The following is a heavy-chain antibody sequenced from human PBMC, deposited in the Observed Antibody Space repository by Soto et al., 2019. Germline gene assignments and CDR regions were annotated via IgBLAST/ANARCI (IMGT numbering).Heavy chain of an antibody. D-gene: IGHD3-10*01. CDR3: ARGPFRPSAMDV. J-gene: IGHJ6*02. CDR1: GGTFSRYG. V-gene: IGHV1-69*06. Sequence: QVQLVQSGAEVKRPGSSVRVSCKASGGTFSRYGFSWVRQAPGHGLEWMGGIIPISGTANYAQKFQGRVTISVDKSTSTGYMDLNTLRSEDTAIYYCARGPFRPSAMDVWGQGTTVTVSS. CDR2: IIPISGTA.